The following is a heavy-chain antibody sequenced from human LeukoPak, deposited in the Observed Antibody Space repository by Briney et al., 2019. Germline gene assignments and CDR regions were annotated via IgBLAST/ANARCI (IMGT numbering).Heavy chain of an antibody. CDR2: INPNSGGT. Sequence: ASVKVSCKASGYTFTGYYMHWVRQAPGQGLEWMGWINPNSGGTNYAQKFQGRVTMTRDTSISTAYMELSRLRSDDTAVYYCARVKAPYICDAFDIWGQGTMVTVSS. CDR3: ARVKAPYICDAFDI. V-gene: IGHV1-2*02. D-gene: IGHD3-16*01. CDR1: GYTFTGYY. J-gene: IGHJ3*02.